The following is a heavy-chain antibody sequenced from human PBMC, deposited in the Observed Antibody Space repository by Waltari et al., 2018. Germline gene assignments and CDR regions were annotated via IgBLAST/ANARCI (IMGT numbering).Heavy chain of an antibody. J-gene: IGHJ4*02. CDR2: IKNKADGGTT. Sequence: EVKLVEFGGGLVKPGWFMSLSGGAACFSFRNTWMSWVRQAPGKGLEWVGRIKNKADGGTTDYATPVKGRFSISRDDSKSTLYLQMNTLKSEDTAVYYCTTDPVLTAFDYWGQGTLVTVSS. CDR3: TTDPVLTAFDY. D-gene: IGHD2-2*01. V-gene: IGHV3-15*01. CDR1: CFSFRNTW.